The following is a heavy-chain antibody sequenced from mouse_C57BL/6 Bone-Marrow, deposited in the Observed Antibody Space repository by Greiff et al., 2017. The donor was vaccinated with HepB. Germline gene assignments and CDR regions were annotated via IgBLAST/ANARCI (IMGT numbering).Heavy chain of an antibody. CDR3: TRGKGYYGSRGYWYFDV. CDR1: GFTFSSYA. Sequence: DVMLVESGEGLVKPGGSLKLSCAASGFTFSSYAMSWVRQTPEKRLEWVAYISSGGDYIYYADTVKGRFTISRDNARNTLYLQMSSLKSEDTAMYYCTRGKGYYGSRGYWYFDVWGTGTTVTVSS. CDR2: ISSGGDYI. J-gene: IGHJ1*03. V-gene: IGHV5-9-1*02. D-gene: IGHD1-1*01.